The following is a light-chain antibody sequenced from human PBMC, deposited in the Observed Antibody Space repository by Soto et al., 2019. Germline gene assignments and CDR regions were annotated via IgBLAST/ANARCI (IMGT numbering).Light chain of an antibody. CDR1: QSVSSSY. J-gene: IGKJ1*01. V-gene: IGKV3-15*01. Sequence: EIVLTQSPGTLSLSPGERSTLSCMASQSVSSSYLAWYQQKPGQAPRLLIYDASTRAADIPARFSGSGAGTEFTLTISSLQSEDFAVYYCQQYTDWPPWTFGQGTKVDIK. CDR3: QQYTDWPPWT. CDR2: DAS.